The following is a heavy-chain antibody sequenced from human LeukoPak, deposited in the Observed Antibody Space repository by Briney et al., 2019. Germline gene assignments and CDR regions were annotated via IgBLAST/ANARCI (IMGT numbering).Heavy chain of an antibody. CDR3: AKDVPGYSYGTFDY. D-gene: IGHD5-18*01. J-gene: IGHJ4*02. Sequence: PGRSLRLSCAASGFTFSSYAMSWVRQAPGKGLEWVSAISGSGGTTYYADSVKGRFTISRDNSKNTLYLQMNSLRAEDTAVYYCAKDVPGYSYGTFDYWGQGTLVTVSS. V-gene: IGHV3-23*01. CDR1: GFTFSSYA. CDR2: ISGSGGTT.